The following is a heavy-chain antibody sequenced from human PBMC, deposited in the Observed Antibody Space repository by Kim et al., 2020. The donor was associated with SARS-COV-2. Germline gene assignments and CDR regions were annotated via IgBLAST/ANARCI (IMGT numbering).Heavy chain of an antibody. CDR3: AWHDSHWRSKFFDY. CDR1: GGSISSSSYY. D-gene: IGHD2-8*02. J-gene: IGHJ4*01. Sequence: SETLSLTCTVSGGSISSSSYYWGWIRQPPGKGLEWIGSIYYSGSTYYNSSLKSRVTISVDTSKNQFSLKLSSVTAAGTAVYYCAWHDSHWRSKFFDYWGPGTLVTLSS. V-gene: IGHV4-39*01. CDR2: IYYSGST.